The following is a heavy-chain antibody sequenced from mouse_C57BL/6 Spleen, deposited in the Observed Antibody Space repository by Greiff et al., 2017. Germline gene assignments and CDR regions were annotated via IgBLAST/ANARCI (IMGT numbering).Heavy chain of an antibody. CDR1: GYTFTSYW. CDR3: ARGGSTVVRYFDY. Sequence: VQLQQPGAELVKPGASVKLSCKASGYTFTSYWMHWVKQRPGQGLEWIGMIHPNSGSTNYNEKFKSKATLTVDKSSSTAYMQLSSLTSEDSAVDDCARGGSTVVRYFDYWGQGTTLTVSS. J-gene: IGHJ2*01. CDR2: IHPNSGST. V-gene: IGHV1-64*01. D-gene: IGHD1-1*01.